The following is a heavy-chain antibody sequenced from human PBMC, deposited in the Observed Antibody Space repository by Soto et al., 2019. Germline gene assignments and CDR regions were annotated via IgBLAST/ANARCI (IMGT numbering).Heavy chain of an antibody. Sequence: RGYLGFSCVASEFTFSIYAMSWVRQAPGKGLELVSAISGSGGSTYYADSVKGRFTISRDNSKNTLYLQMNRLRAEDTAVYYCAKLVGNKYYDILTGYYNIWGHGTMVTVSS. CDR1: EFTFSIYA. CDR3: AKLVGNKYYDILTGYYNI. CDR2: ISGSGGST. V-gene: IGHV3-23*01. J-gene: IGHJ4*01. D-gene: IGHD3-9*01.